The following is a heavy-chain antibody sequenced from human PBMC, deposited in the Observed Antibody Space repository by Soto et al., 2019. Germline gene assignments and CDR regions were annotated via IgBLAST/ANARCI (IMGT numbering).Heavy chain of an antibody. CDR1: GFTFDDYA. J-gene: IGHJ4*02. D-gene: IGHD3-3*01. Sequence: EVQLVESGGGLVQPGRSLRLSCAASGFTFDDYAMHWVRQAPGKGLEWVSGISWNSGSIGYADSVKGRFTISRDNAKISLYLQMNSLRAEDTALYYCAKDGAYYDFWSGYSYYFDYWGQGTLVTVSS. V-gene: IGHV3-9*01. CDR3: AKDGAYYDFWSGYSYYFDY. CDR2: ISWNSGSI.